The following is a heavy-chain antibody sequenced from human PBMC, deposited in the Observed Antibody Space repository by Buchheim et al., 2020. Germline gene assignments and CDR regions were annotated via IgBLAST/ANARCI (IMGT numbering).Heavy chain of an antibody. Sequence: QVQLVQSGAEVKKPGASVKVSCKASGYTFTSYDINWVRQATGQGLEWMGWMNPNSGNTGYAQKFQGRVTMTRNTSISTAYMELSSLRSEDTAVYYCASRATYYDILTGYYVWYYGMDVWGQGTT. J-gene: IGHJ6*02. CDR1: GYTFTSYD. V-gene: IGHV1-8*01. CDR3: ASRATYYDILTGYYVWYYGMDV. CDR2: MNPNSGNT. D-gene: IGHD3-9*01.